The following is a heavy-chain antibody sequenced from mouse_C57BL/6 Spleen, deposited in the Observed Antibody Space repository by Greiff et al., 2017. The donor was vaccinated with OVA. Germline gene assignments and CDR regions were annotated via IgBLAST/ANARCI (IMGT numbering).Heavy chain of an antibody. D-gene: IGHD2-1*01. Sequence: EVMLVESGGGLVKPGGSLKLSCAASGFTFSSYAMSWVRQTPEKRLEWVATISDGGSHTYYPDNVKGRFTISRDNAKNNLYLQMSHLKSEDTAMYYCARDPIYYGNLYAMDYWGQGTSVTVSS. CDR3: ARDPIYYGNLYAMDY. V-gene: IGHV5-4*01. J-gene: IGHJ4*01. CDR2: ISDGGSHT. CDR1: GFTFSSYA.